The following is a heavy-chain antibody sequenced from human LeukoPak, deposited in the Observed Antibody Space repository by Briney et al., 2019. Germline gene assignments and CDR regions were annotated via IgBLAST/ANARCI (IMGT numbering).Heavy chain of an antibody. Sequence: SETLSLTCTFSGVSYSPGHWSWIRQPPGKGLEWIGVICDNGNTDYNPSLKSRVTISVDTSKRQFSLKLSSLAAADTAVYYCATGRDSYKTGHWGQGTLVTVSS. CDR2: ICDNGNT. D-gene: IGHD5-24*01. CDR3: ATGRDSYKTGH. V-gene: IGHV4-59*03. J-gene: IGHJ4*02. CDR1: GVSYSPGH.